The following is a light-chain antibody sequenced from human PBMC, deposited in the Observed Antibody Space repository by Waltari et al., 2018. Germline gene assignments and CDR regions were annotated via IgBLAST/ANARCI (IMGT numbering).Light chain of an antibody. Sequence: EIVLTQSPGTLSLSPGERATLSCRASQNIGRYLVWYQQKPGQAPRLLIYEASRRATGIPVRFSGSGSGTDFSLTISRLEPEDFAVYYCQNHERLPATFGQGTKVEIK. CDR3: QNHERLPAT. CDR2: EAS. V-gene: IGKV3-20*01. J-gene: IGKJ1*01. CDR1: QNIGRY.